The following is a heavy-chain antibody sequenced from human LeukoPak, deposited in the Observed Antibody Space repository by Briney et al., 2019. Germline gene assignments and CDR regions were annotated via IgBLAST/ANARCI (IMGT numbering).Heavy chain of an antibody. CDR3: ARAWWFGEDAFDI. Sequence: GGSLRLSCAASGFTVSSNYMSWVRQAPGKGLEWVSVIYSGGSTYYADSVKGRFTISTDNSKNTLYLQMNSLGAEDTAVYYCARAWWFGEDAFDIWGQGTMVTVSS. J-gene: IGHJ3*02. V-gene: IGHV3-53*01. D-gene: IGHD3-10*01. CDR1: GFTVSSNY. CDR2: IYSGGST.